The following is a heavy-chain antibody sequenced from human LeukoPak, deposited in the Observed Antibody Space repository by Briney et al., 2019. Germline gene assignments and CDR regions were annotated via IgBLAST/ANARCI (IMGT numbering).Heavy chain of an antibody. CDR1: GGSFSGYY. V-gene: IGHV4-34*01. D-gene: IGHD2-2*02. CDR3: ASRSIAYCSSTSCYKAHYYYYGMDV. CDR2: INHSGST. J-gene: IGHJ6*02. Sequence: SETLSLTCAVYGGSFSGYYWSWIRQPPGKGLEWIGEINHSGSTNYNPFLKSQVTISVDTSKNQFSLKLSSVTAADTAVYYCASRSIAYCSSTSCYKAHYYYYGMDVWGQGTTVTVSS.